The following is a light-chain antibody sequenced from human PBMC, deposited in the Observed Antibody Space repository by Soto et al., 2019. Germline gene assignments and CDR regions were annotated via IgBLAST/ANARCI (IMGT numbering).Light chain of an antibody. V-gene: IGLV2-14*03. CDR3: VSFTSSTTYV. Sequence: QSALTQPASVSASPGQSINISCIGTSSDVGGSNFVSWYQQHPGKPPKLIIYDVATRPSGVSNRFSGSKSGSTASLIISRLQTEDEADYYCVSFTSSTTYVFGSGTKVTVL. CDR2: DVA. J-gene: IGLJ1*01. CDR1: SSDVGGSNF.